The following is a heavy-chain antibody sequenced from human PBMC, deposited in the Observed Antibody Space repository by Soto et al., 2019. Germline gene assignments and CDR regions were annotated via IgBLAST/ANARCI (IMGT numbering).Heavy chain of an antibody. D-gene: IGHD3-22*01. CDR2: IYYTGTT. Sequence: PSETLSLTCTVSGGSISPYYWSWIRQPPGKGLEWIGYIYYTGTTRYNPSLKSRVTTSVDTSKNQFSLKLSSVTAADTAVYYCARIGGYYQALDTWGQGTLVTVS. V-gene: IGHV4-59*08. CDR1: GGSISPYY. J-gene: IGHJ5*02. CDR3: ARIGGYYQALDT.